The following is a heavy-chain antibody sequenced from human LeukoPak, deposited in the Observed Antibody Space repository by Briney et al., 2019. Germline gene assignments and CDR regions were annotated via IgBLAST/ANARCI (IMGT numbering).Heavy chain of an antibody. V-gene: IGHV1-69*13. J-gene: IGHJ5*02. Sequence: GASVKVSCKASGGTFSSYAISWVRQTPGQGLEWMGGIIPIFGTANYAQKFQGRVTITADESTSTAYMELSSLRSEDTAVYYCARDPWGYCSGGSCPRFYWFDPWGQGTLVTVSS. D-gene: IGHD2-15*01. CDR2: IIPIFGTA. CDR1: GGTFSSYA. CDR3: ARDPWGYCSGGSCPRFYWFDP.